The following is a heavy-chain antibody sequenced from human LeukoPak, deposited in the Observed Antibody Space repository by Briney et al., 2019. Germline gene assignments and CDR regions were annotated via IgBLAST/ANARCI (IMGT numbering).Heavy chain of an antibody. V-gene: IGHV3-30-3*01. CDR1: GFTFSSYA. CDR2: ISYDGSNK. CDR3: TVLLGYCSGGSCHSLDY. J-gene: IGHJ4*02. D-gene: IGHD2-15*01. Sequence: GRSLRLSCAASGFTFSSYAMHWVRQAPGKGLEWVAVISYDGSNKYYADSVKGRFTISRDNSKNTLYLQMNSLRAEDTAVYYCTVLLGYCSGGSCHSLDYWGQGTLVTVSS.